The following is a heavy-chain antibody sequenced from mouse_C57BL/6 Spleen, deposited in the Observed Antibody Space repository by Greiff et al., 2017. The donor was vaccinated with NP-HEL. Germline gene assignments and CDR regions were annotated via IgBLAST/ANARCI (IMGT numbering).Heavy chain of an antibody. J-gene: IGHJ3*01. CDR2: IYPGDGDT. Sequence: QVQLQQSGAELVKPGASVKISCKASGYAFSSYWMNWVKQRPGKGLEWIGQIYPGDGDTNYNGKFKGKATLTADKSSSTAYMQLSSLTSEDSAVYFCARGGIYDYDGAFAYWGQGTLVTVSA. D-gene: IGHD2-4*01. CDR3: ARGGIYDYDGAFAY. V-gene: IGHV1-80*01. CDR1: GYAFSSYW.